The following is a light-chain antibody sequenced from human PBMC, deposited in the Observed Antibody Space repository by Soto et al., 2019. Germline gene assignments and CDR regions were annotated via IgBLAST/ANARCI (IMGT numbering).Light chain of an antibody. J-gene: IGKJ5*01. CDR2: GAS. Sequence: EIVLTQSPGTLSLSSGERATLSCRASQSVSSSYLAWYQQKPGQAPRLLIYGASSRATGIPDRFSGSGSGTDFTLTISRLEPEDFAVYYCQQYGSSPPYTFGQGTRLRL. V-gene: IGKV3-20*01. CDR1: QSVSSSY. CDR3: QQYGSSPPYT.